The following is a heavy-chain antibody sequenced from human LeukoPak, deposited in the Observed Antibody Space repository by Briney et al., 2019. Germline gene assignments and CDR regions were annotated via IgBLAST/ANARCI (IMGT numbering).Heavy chain of an antibody. Sequence: GASVKVSCKASGGTFSSYAISWVRQAPGRGLEWMGGIIPIFGTANYAQKFQGRVTITADESTSTAYMELSSLRSEDTAVYYCATYVDTAMVVDAFDIWGQGTMVTVSS. D-gene: IGHD5-18*01. J-gene: IGHJ3*02. CDR3: ATYVDTAMVVDAFDI. CDR2: IIPIFGTA. V-gene: IGHV1-69*13. CDR1: GGTFSSYA.